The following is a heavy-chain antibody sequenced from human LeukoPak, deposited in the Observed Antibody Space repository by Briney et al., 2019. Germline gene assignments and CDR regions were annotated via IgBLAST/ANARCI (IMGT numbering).Heavy chain of an antibody. CDR1: GFTFSDYV. J-gene: IGHJ4*02. CDR3: AKMSGNSVLFSFDY. Sequence: GGSLRLSCAVSGFTFSDYVMCWVRQAPGKGLEWVSTISGGGTTTDYADSVKGRFTISRDNSKNTVYLQMNSLRAEDTAVYYCAKMSGNSVLFSFDYWGQGTLVTVSS. V-gene: IGHV3-23*01. CDR2: ISGGGTTT. D-gene: IGHD4-23*01.